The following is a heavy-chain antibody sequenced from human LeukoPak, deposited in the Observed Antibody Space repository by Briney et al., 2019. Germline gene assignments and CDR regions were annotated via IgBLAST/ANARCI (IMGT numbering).Heavy chain of an antibody. V-gene: IGHV4-39*06. CDR3: ARSKNGKCDY. CDR1: GDSISSSGYY. CDR2: MYYGGNT. D-gene: IGHD1-26*01. Sequence: SETLSLTCSVSGDSISSSGYYWGWIRQPPGKGLEWIGSMYYGGNTYYNASLKSRVTISVDTSKNLFPLKLNSVTAADTGVYYCARSKNGKCDYWGQGTLVTVSS. J-gene: IGHJ4*02.